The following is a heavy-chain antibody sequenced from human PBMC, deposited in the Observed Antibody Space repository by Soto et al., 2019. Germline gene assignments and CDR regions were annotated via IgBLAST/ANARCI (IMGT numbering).Heavy chain of an antibody. CDR3: AVGGNYLSMDV. CDR2: INPDGGGT. V-gene: IGHV1-46*01. D-gene: IGHD4-4*01. J-gene: IGHJ6*02. Sequence: QVQLVQSGAEVKKPGASVKVSCKPSGYTFTTSYMHWDRLAPGQGLEWMGIINPDGGGTSYAQQFQGRVIMTRDTSTSTVYMEMSSLRSEDTAVYYCAVGGNYLSMDVWGQGTTVTVSS. CDR1: GYTFTTSY.